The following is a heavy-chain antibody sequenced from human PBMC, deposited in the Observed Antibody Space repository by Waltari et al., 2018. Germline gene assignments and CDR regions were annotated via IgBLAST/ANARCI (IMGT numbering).Heavy chain of an antibody. J-gene: IGHJ4*02. CDR1: GCPFSMFA. Sequence: QLLESGGGLVQPGESLRLSCSDSGCPFSMFAMSWVRQAPGKGLDWVSGISNSGADTYYTDSGEGRFTISRDNSKKTLYLQMNTLRVEDTAVYYCAKDHGIAYWGQGTLVTVSS. D-gene: IGHD2-21*01. CDR3: AKDHGIAY. V-gene: IGHV3-23*01. CDR2: ISNSGADT.